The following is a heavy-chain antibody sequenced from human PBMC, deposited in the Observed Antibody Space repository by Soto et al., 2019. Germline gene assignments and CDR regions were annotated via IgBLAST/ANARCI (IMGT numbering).Heavy chain of an antibody. CDR3: ARAPPLRFLEWLAHRFDP. D-gene: IGHD3-3*01. CDR2: INHSGST. V-gene: IGHV4-34*01. J-gene: IGHJ5*02. Sequence: QVQLQQWGAGLLKPSETLSLTCAVYGGSFSGYYWSWIRQPPGKGLEWIGEINHSGSTNYNPSLKSPVTISVDTSKNPFSLKLSSVTAADTAVYYCARAPPLRFLEWLAHRFDPWGQGTLVTVSS. CDR1: GGSFSGYY.